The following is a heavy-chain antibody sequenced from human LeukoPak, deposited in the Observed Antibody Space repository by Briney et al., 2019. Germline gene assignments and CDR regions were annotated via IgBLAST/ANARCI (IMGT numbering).Heavy chain of an antibody. CDR3: ARRLAGSGSCAAEY. CDR2: IRFDGSQG. J-gene: IGHJ4*02. V-gene: IGHV3-30*02. CDR1: TLGNFC. D-gene: IGHD3-10*01. Sequence: PGGSLRLSCELTLGNFCMHWVRQASDKGPEWVAFIRFDGSQGFYAESVKGRFTVSRDNSKKTVYLQMNSLRGDDTAVYYCARRLAGSGSCAAEYWGQGTLVIVSS.